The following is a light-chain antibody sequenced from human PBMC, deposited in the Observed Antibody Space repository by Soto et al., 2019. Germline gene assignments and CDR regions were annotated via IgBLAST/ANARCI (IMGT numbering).Light chain of an antibody. CDR2: DAS. CDR1: QSISSW. CDR3: LQFTSYPWT. V-gene: IGKV1-5*01. Sequence: DIQMTQSPPTLSASVGDRVTITCRASQSISSWLAWYQQEPGKAPKLLIYDASSLQSGGPSRFSGSGSGTEFTLTITSLQPDDFATYYCLQFTSYPWTFGQGTKVEVK. J-gene: IGKJ1*01.